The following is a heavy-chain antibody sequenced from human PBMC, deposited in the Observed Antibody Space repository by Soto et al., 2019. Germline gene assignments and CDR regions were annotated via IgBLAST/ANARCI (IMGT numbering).Heavy chain of an antibody. V-gene: IGHV4-59*01. J-gene: IGHJ4*02. D-gene: IGHD6-13*01. CDR1: GGSISSYY. CDR2: IYYSGST. Sequence: QVQLQESGPGLVKPSETLSLTCTVSGGSISSYYWSWIRQPPGKGLEWIGYIYYSGSTNYNPSLKSRVTISVDTSKNQSSLKLSSVTAADTAVYYCARVAEMTYYFDYWGQGTLVTVSS. CDR3: ARVAEMTYYFDY.